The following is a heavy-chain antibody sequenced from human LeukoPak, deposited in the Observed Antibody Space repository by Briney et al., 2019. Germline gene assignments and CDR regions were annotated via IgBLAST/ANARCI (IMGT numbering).Heavy chain of an antibody. J-gene: IGHJ4*02. CDR1: GFTFSNYA. V-gene: IGHV3-23*01. CDR2: SSAYNDIT. D-gene: IGHD3-3*01. Sequence: GGSLRLSCAASGFTFSNYAMSWVRQSPGKGREWGSFSSAYNDITYYAHSVKGRFTISRDNSKSTLYLQMTSVRAEDTALYYCARGRSDYTPFDYWGPGTLVTVSS. CDR3: ARGRSDYTPFDY.